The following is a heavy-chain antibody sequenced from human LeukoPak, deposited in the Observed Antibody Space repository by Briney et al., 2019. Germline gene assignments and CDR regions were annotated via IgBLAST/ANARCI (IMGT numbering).Heavy chain of an antibody. V-gene: IGHV1-46*01. CDR2: INPSGGST. D-gene: IGHD3-22*01. Sequence: ASVKVSCKASGYTFTSYYMHWVRQAPGRGLEWMGIINPSGGSTSYAQKFQGRVTMTRDTSMSTVYMELSSLRSEDTAVYYCASAPSSYYYDSSGPYGYWGQGTLVTVSS. J-gene: IGHJ4*02. CDR1: GYTFTSYY. CDR3: ASAPSSYYYDSSGPYGY.